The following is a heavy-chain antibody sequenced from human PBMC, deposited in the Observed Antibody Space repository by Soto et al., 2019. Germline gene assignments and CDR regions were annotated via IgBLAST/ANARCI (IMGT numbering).Heavy chain of an antibody. Sequence: QVHLVQSGAEVRKPGASVKVSCKASGYSFTSYGISWGRQAPGQGLEWMGWNSTDNCNTNYAHNLQGRVSMTRDPSPSTAYMELWGLGSDDTAVDYCARDVRATSFFFYYYGIDVWGQGTTVTVSS. CDR2: NSTDNCNT. J-gene: IGHJ6*02. V-gene: IGHV1-18*01. CDR3: ARDVRATSFFFYYYGIDV. CDR1: GYSFTSYG.